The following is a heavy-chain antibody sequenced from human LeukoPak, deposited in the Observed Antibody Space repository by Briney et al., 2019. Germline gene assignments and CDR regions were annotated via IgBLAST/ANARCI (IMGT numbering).Heavy chain of an antibody. CDR2: IIPILGIA. V-gene: IGHV1-69*04. CDR1: GGTSSSYA. CDR3: ARESYYYDSSGYTSYYYYGMDV. D-gene: IGHD3-22*01. Sequence: ASVKVSCKASGGTSSSYAISWVRQAPGQGLEWMGRIIPILGIANYAQKFQGRVTITADKSTSTAYMELSSLRSEDTAVYYCARESYYYDSSGYTSYYYYGMDVWGQGTTVTVSS. J-gene: IGHJ6*02.